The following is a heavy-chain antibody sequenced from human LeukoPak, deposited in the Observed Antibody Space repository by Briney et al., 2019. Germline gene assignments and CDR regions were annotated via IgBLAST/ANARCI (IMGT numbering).Heavy chain of an antibody. Sequence: GGSLRLSCAASGFTFSSYAMHWVSQAPGKGLEGVAVISYDGSNKYYADSVKGRFTISRDNSKNTLYLQMNSLRAEDTAVYYCARDGYPFFDYWGQGTLVTVSS. CDR2: ISYDGSNK. J-gene: IGHJ4*02. D-gene: IGHD5-18*01. CDR3: ARDGYPFFDY. V-gene: IGHV3-30-3*01. CDR1: GFTFSSYA.